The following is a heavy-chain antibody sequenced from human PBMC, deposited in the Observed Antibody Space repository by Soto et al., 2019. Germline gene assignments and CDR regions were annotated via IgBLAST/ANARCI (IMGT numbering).Heavy chain of an antibody. Sequence: QVQVVQSGVEVRRPGSSVKVSCKATGDTFKNCVISWVRQAPGQGLEWMGGTIPPFGTTDFAQRFQGRLTITTDESTTTAYMELSRLRSEDTATYSCAAELGFGKLTVVWGQGTTVIVSS. CDR3: AAELGFGKLTVV. CDR1: GDTFKNCV. CDR2: TIPPFGTT. J-gene: IGHJ6*02. V-gene: IGHV1-69*01. D-gene: IGHD3-10*01.